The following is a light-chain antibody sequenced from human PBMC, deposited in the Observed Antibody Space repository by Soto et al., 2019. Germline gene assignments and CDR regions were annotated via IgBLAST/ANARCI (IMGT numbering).Light chain of an antibody. Sequence: DILMTQSPSILSASVGDTVTITCRASQSISKWVAWYQQRAGKAPTALIFDASNSEKGVPSRFSGSGSGTEFTLIISGLQPEDFATYYCHQYDSYSGTFGQGTKVEIK. CDR3: HQYDSYSGT. CDR1: QSISKW. CDR2: DAS. V-gene: IGKV1-5*01. J-gene: IGKJ1*01.